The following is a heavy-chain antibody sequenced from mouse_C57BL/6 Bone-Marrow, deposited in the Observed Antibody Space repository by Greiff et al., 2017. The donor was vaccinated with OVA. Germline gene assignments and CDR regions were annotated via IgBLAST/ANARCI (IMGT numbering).Heavy chain of an antibody. Sequence: DVKLVESGGGLVQPGGSLKLSCAASGFTFSDYGMAWVRQAPRKGPEWVAFISNLAYSIYYADTVTGRFTISRENAKNTLYLAMSSLRSEDTAMYYCARHDWFYAMDYWGQGTAVTVSS. CDR1: GFTFSDYG. CDR3: ARHDWFYAMDY. V-gene: IGHV5-15*01. J-gene: IGHJ4*01. D-gene: IGHD2-13*01. CDR2: ISNLAYSI.